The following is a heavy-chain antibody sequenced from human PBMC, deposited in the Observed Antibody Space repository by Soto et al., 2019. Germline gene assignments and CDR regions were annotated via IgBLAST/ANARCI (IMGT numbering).Heavy chain of an antibody. Sequence: GGSLRLSCAASVFTFSSYSMNWVRLAPGKGLEWVSSIRTGGSSVYYPDSVKGRFTISRDDAKSSLYLQMDSLTAEDTAVYYCARARTNWYNDYWGQGALVTVSS. CDR1: VFTFSSYS. CDR3: ARARTNWYNDY. CDR2: IRTGGSSV. J-gene: IGHJ4*02. V-gene: IGHV3-21*01. D-gene: IGHD6-13*01.